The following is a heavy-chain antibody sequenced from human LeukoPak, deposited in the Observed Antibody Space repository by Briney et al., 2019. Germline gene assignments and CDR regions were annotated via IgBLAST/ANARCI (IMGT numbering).Heavy chain of an antibody. V-gene: IGHV4-4*02. D-gene: IGHD3-22*01. CDR1: GGSISSSNW. Sequence: PSETLSLTCAVSGGSISSSNWWSWVRQPPGKGLEWIGEIYESGSTNYNPALKSRVTISLDTSKNQFSLKLSSMTAADTAVYYCAKLTKIYDSSGYYGDYFVHWGQGTLVTVSS. CDR3: AKLTKIYDSSGYYGDYFVH. J-gene: IGHJ4*02. CDR2: IYESGST.